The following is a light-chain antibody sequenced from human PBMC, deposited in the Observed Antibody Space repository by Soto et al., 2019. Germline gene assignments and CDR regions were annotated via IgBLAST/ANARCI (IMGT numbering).Light chain of an antibody. V-gene: IGLV4-60*02. Sequence: QPVLTQSSSASASLGSSVTLTCTLSSGHSSSIIAWHQQQPGKAPRYLMKLEGSGIYNKGSGVPDRFSGSSSGADRYLTSSNLQFEDEDDYYCETWDFNTRVFGGGTKVTVL. CDR2: LEGSGIY. CDR3: ETWDFNTRV. CDR1: SGHSSSI. J-gene: IGLJ3*02.